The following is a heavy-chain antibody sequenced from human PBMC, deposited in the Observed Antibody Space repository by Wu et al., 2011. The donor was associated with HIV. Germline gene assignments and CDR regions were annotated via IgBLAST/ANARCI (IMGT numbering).Heavy chain of an antibody. CDR1: GYTFTSYY. CDR3: ARDRTALVRAPFDI. D-gene: IGHD5-18*01. Sequence: QVQLMQSGAEVKKPGASVKVSCKASGYTFTSYYMHWVRQAPGQGLEWMGRINPSGGSTNNAQKFQGRVTMTRDTSTSTVYMELSSLRSEDTAVYYCARDRTALVRAPFDIWGQGTMVTVSS. CDR2: INPSGGST. V-gene: IGHV1-46*01. J-gene: IGHJ3*02.